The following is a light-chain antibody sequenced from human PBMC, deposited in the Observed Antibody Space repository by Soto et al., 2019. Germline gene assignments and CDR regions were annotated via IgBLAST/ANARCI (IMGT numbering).Light chain of an antibody. CDR2: HAS. V-gene: IGKV1-5*01. CDR1: QSTSSY. J-gene: IGKJ1*01. CDR3: QQYNSYS. Sequence: DIQMTQSPSTLSASVGDRVTITCRASQSTSSYLAWYQQKPGKAPKVLIYHASNLQSGVPSRFSGSGSGTEFTLTISSLQPDDFATYYCQQYNSYSFGQGTKVDIK.